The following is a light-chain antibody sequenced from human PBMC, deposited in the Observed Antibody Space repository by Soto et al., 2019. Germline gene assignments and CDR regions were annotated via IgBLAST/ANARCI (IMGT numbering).Light chain of an antibody. CDR1: QDISSY. J-gene: IGKJ1*01. CDR3: QQLNTYPWT. Sequence: DLQLTQSPSFLSASVGDRVTITCRASQDISSYLAWYQQKPGKAPKLLIYAASTLQSGVPSRFSGSGSGTEFTLTISSLQPEDFATYHCQQLNTYPWTFGQGTKVEIK. V-gene: IGKV1-9*01. CDR2: AAS.